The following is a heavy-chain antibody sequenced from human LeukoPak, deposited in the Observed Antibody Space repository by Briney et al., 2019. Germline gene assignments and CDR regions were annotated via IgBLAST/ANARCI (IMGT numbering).Heavy chain of an antibody. CDR1: GGSFSGYY. J-gene: IGHJ5*02. V-gene: IGHV4-34*01. CDR3: ARVGRPRYSGYVESWFDP. Sequence: SETLSLTCAVYGGSFSGYYWSWIRQPPGKGLEWIGEINHSGSTNYNPSLKSRVTISVDTSKNQFSLKLSSATAADTAVYYCARVGRPRYSGYVESWFDPWGQGTLVTVSS. D-gene: IGHD5-12*01. CDR2: INHSGST.